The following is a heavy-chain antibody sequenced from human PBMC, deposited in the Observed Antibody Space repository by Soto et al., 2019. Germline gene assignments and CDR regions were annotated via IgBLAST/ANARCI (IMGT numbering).Heavy chain of an antibody. Sequence: SETLSLTCAVYGGSFSGYYWSWIRQPPGKGLEWIGEINHSGSTNYNPSLKSRVTISVDTSKNQFSLKLSSVTAEDTAVYYCAREDTTMITDYYAMAVWGQGTTVTVSS. V-gene: IGHV4-34*01. CDR3: AREDTTMITDYYAMAV. J-gene: IGHJ6*02. CDR2: INHSGST. CDR1: GGSFSGYY. D-gene: IGHD5-18*01.